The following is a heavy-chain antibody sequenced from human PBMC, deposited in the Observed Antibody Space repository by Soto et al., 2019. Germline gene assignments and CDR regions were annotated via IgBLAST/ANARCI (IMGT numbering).Heavy chain of an antibody. CDR1: GYTFTSYY. J-gene: IGHJ4*02. CDR2: INPSGGST. Sequence: ASVKVSCKASGYTFTSYYMHWVRQAPGEGLEWMGIINPSGGSTSYAQKFQGRVTMTRDTSTTTVYMELSSLRSEDTAVYYCARDAAVGRFDYWGQGTLVTVSS. V-gene: IGHV1-46*01. D-gene: IGHD6-19*01. CDR3: ARDAAVGRFDY.